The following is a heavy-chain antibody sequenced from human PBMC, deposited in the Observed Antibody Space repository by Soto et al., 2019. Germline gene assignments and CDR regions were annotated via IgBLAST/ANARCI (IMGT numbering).Heavy chain of an antibody. V-gene: IGHV4-4*07. Sequence: PSEPLSLTCTVSCGSISSYYWNWIRQSAGKGLEWIGRISASGITNYNPSLKSRINMSIDTSKNQFSLKLSSVTAADTAVYYGAIATSKPGEPLWAVVDSSGQGTMVT. J-gene: IGHJ3*01. CDR2: ISASGIT. CDR1: CGSISSYY. CDR3: AIATSKPGEPLWAVVDS. D-gene: IGHD1-26*01.